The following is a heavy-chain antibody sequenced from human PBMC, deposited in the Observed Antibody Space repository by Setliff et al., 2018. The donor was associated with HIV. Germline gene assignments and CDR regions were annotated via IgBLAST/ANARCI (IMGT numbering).Heavy chain of an antibody. D-gene: IGHD1-26*01. J-gene: IGHJ3*02. CDR2: IYPGDSDT. CDR1: GYSFTSYW. V-gene: IGHV5-51*01. Sequence: ESLKISCKGSGYSFTSYWISWVRQMPGKGLEWMGVIYPGDSDTRYSPSFQGQVTISVDKSISTAYLQWSSLRASDIAMYYCARVIVGASDAFDIWGQGTMVTVSS. CDR3: ARVIVGASDAFDI.